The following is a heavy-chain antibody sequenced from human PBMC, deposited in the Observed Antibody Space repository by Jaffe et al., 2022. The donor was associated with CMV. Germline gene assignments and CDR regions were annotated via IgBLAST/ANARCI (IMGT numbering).Heavy chain of an antibody. CDR1: GYSFTSYW. D-gene: IGHD3-3*01. CDR3: ARQNDFWSGYSFYYYYYYMDV. Sequence: EVQLVQSGAEVKKPGESLRISCKGSGYSFTSYWISWVRQMPGKGLEWMGRIDPSDSYTNYSPSFQGHVTISADKSISTAYLQWSSLKASDTAMYYCARQNDFWSGYSFYYYYYYMDVWGKGTTVTVSS. V-gene: IGHV5-10-1*03. CDR2: IDPSDSYT. J-gene: IGHJ6*03.